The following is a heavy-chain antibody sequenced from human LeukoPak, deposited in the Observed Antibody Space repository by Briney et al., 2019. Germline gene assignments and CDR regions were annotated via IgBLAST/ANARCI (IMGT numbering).Heavy chain of an antibody. CDR3: ARAVYYDSSGYYYLGDAFDI. Sequence: GGSLRLSCAASGFTFSSYAMHWVRQAPGKGLEWVAVISYDGSNKYYADSVKGRFTISRDNSKNTLYLQMNSLRAEDTAVYYCARAVYYDSSGYYYLGDAFDIWGQGTMVTVSS. CDR1: GFTFSSYA. CDR2: ISYDGSNK. V-gene: IGHV3-30*04. D-gene: IGHD3-22*01. J-gene: IGHJ3*02.